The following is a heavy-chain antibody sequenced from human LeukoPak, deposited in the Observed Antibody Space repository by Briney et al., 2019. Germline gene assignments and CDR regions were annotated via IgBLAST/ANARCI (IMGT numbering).Heavy chain of an antibody. J-gene: IGHJ6*03. D-gene: IGHD3-10*01. CDR1: GYSFTSYW. V-gene: IGHV5-51*01. Sequence: GESLKISCKGSGYSFTSYWIGWVRQMPGKGLEWMGIIYPGDSDTRYSPSFQGQVTISADKSISTAYLQWSSLKASDTAMYYCARRGLWFGEEYYMDVWGKGTTVTISS. CDR2: IYPGDSDT. CDR3: ARRGLWFGEEYYMDV.